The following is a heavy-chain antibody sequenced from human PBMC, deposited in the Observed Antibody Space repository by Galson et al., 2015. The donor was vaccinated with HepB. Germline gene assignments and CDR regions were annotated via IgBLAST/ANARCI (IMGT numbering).Heavy chain of an antibody. CDR2: ISYDGSNK. Sequence: SLRLSCAASGFTFSSYAMHWVRQAPGKGLEWVAVISYDGSNKYYADSVKGRFTISRDNSKNTLYLQMNSLRAEDTAVYYCAREDGYYYGMDVWGQGTTVTVSS. V-gene: IGHV3-30*04. CDR1: GFTFSSYA. CDR3: AREDGYYYGMDV. J-gene: IGHJ6*02.